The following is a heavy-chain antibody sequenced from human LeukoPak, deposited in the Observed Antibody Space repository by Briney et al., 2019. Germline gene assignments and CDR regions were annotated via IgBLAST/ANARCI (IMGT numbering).Heavy chain of an antibody. CDR3: ARQLSSAYIFDY. CDR1: GDSNSLYY. CDR2: ISYSGSA. Sequence: SETLSLTCSVSGDSNSLYYWSWIRQPPGKGLEWIAYISYSGSANYSPSLKSRVTISVDTSKNQFSLKLNSVTAADTAVYYCARQLSSAYIFDYWGQGTLVTVSS. D-gene: IGHD6-19*01. V-gene: IGHV4-59*08. J-gene: IGHJ4*02.